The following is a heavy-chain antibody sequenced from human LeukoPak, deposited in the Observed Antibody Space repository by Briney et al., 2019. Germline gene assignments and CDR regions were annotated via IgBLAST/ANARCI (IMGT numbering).Heavy chain of an antibody. Sequence: GSSLRLSCAASGFTFSNFWMHWVRQAPGKGLEWVSAISGSGGSTYYADSVKGRFTISRDNSKNTLYLQMNSLRAEDTAVYYCAKESLDYSNSLVDYWGQGTLVTVSS. CDR1: GFTFSNFW. J-gene: IGHJ4*02. CDR2: ISGSGGST. V-gene: IGHV3-23*01. CDR3: AKESLDYSNSLVDY. D-gene: IGHD4-11*01.